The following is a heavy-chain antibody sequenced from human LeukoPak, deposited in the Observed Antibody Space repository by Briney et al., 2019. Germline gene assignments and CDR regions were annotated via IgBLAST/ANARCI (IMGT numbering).Heavy chain of an antibody. Sequence: PSETLSLTCTVSGGSISSSSYYWGWIRQPPGKGLEWIGSIYYSGSTYYNPSLKSRVTISVDTSKNQFSLKLSSVTAADTAVYDCTIHRPSYSSSWWWFDPWGRGPMVTVSS. CDR2: IYYSGST. CDR1: GGSISSSSYY. J-gene: IGHJ5*02. CDR3: TIHRPSYSSSWWWFDP. D-gene: IGHD6-13*01. V-gene: IGHV4-39*01.